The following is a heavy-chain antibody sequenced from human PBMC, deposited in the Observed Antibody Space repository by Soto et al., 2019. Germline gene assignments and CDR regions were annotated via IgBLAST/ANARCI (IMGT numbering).Heavy chain of an antibody. J-gene: IGHJ6*02. D-gene: IGHD5-18*01. CDR3: ARRGYSYGYVRGYYYYGMDV. CDR1: GGSISSSSYY. CDR2: IYYSGST. V-gene: IGHV4-39*01. Sequence: SETLSLTCTVSGGSISSSSYYWGWIRQPPGKGLEWIGSIYYSGSTYYNPSLKSRVTISVDTSKNQFSLKLSSVTAADTAVYYCARRGYSYGYVRGYYYYGMDVWGQGTTVTVSS.